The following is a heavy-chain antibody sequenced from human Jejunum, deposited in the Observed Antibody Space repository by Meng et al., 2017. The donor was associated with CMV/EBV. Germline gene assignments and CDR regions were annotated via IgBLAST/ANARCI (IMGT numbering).Heavy chain of an antibody. J-gene: IGHJ4*02. V-gene: IGHV1-69*12. CDR3: ARGFLNGYQPFDY. Sequence: QVQLMQSGAEVKEPGSSMKGSCKSSGGSVNNYAFNWVRQAPGQGLEWMGGIIAIFKTPNYAQKFQGRLTITADESTGTSYMELTSLTSEDTAVYYCARGFLNGYQPFDYWGQGTLVTVSS. D-gene: IGHD5-24*01. CDR2: IIAIFKTP. CDR1: GGSVNNYA.